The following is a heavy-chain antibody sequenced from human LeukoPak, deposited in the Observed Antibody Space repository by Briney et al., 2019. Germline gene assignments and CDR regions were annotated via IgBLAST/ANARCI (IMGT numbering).Heavy chain of an antibody. CDR3: ARDRGTMIRGDHGVDF. CDR1: GGSISSGDYY. J-gene: IGHJ4*02. CDR2: VYYSGST. Sequence: SETLSLTCTVSGGSISSGDYYWSWIRQPPGKGLEWIGYVYYSGSTNHNPSLKSRVTISVDTSKNQFSLKLSSVTAADTAVYYCARDRGTMIRGDHGVDFWGQGTLVTVSS. D-gene: IGHD3-10*01. V-gene: IGHV4-61*08.